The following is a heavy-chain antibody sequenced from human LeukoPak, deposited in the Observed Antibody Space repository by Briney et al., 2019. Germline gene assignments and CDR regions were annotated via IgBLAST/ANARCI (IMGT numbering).Heavy chain of an antibody. Sequence: ASVKVSCKASGYTFTGYYMHWVRQAPGQGLEWMGRINPNSGGTNYAQKFQGRVTMTRDTSISTAYMELSSLRSEDTAVYYCARDYYDSSGYYPRMGDWGQGTLVTVSS. V-gene: IGHV1-2*06. D-gene: IGHD3-22*01. J-gene: IGHJ4*02. CDR3: ARDYYDSSGYYPRMGD. CDR2: INPNSGGT. CDR1: GYTFTGYY.